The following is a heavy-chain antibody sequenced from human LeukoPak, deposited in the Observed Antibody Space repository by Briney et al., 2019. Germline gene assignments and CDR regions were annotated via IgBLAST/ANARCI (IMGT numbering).Heavy chain of an antibody. Sequence: SETLSLTCTVSGGSISSYYWSWIRQPPGKGLEWIGYIYYSGSTNYNPSLKSRVTISVDTSKTQFSLKLSSVTPADTAVYYCARGKGGRYGGYIDYYYYGMDVWGQGTTVTVSS. CDR2: IYYSGST. CDR3: ARGKGGRYGGYIDYYYYGMDV. V-gene: IGHV4-59*01. J-gene: IGHJ6*02. D-gene: IGHD5-12*01. CDR1: GGSISSYY.